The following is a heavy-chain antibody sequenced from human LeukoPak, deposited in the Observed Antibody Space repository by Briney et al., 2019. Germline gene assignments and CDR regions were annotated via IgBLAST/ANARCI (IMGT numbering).Heavy chain of an antibody. D-gene: IGHD3-3*01. CDR1: GGSFSGYY. CDR2: INHSGST. V-gene: IGHV4-34*01. Sequence: SETLSLTCAVYGGSFSGYYWSWIRQPPGKGLEWIGEINHSGSTNYNPSLKGRVTISVDTSKNQFSLKLSSVTAADTAVYYCATLRFLEWLPFDYWGQGTLVTVSS. CDR3: ATLRFLEWLPFDY. J-gene: IGHJ4*02.